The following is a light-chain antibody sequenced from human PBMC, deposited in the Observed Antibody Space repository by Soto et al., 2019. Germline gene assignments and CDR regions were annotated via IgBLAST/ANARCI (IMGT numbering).Light chain of an antibody. CDR1: QSVSSN. Sequence: EIVMTQSPATLSVSPGERATLSCRASQSVSSNLAWYQQKPGQAPRLLIYGASTRATGIPARFSGSGSGTEFTLTISSLQSEAFAVYYCQQYNNWSTFGQGTKVEIK. J-gene: IGKJ1*01. CDR2: GAS. CDR3: QQYNNWST. V-gene: IGKV3-15*01.